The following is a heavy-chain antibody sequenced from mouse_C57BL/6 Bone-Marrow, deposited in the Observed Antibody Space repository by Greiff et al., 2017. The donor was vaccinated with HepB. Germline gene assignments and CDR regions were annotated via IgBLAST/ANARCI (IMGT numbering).Heavy chain of an antibody. D-gene: IGHD2-4*01. CDR2: IDPSDSYT. Sequence: VQLQQPGAELVMPGASVKLSCKASGYTFTSYWMHWVKQRPGQGLEWIGEIDPSDSYTNYNQKFKGKSTLPVDKSSSTAYMQLSSLTSEDSAVYYCASGYDYDDYFDYWGQGTTLTVSS. CDR3: ASGYDYDDYFDY. V-gene: IGHV1-69*01. CDR1: GYTFTSYW. J-gene: IGHJ2*01.